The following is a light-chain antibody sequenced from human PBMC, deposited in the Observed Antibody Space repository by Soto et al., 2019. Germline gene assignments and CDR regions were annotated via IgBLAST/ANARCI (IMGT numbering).Light chain of an antibody. Sequence: DIRITQSPSTLSASVGDRVTITCRASQSIDTWLAWHQQKPGQVPKLLISKASSLESGVPSRFSGSGSGTEFTLTISSLQSEDFEVYYCQQYNNWPITFGQGTRLEIK. CDR1: QSIDTW. CDR3: QQYNNWPIT. V-gene: IGKV1-5*03. CDR2: KAS. J-gene: IGKJ5*01.